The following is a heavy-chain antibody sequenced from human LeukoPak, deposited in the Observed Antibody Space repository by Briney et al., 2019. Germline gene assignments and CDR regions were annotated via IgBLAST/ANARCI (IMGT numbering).Heavy chain of an antibody. Sequence: PGGSLRLSCAASGFTFSRYGMHWVRRAPGKGLECVSYISDSGSSIYYADSVKGRFTISRDHAKNSLYLQMNSLRAEDTAIYYCAREARGGAVDYWGQGTLVTVSS. CDR1: GFTFSRYG. V-gene: IGHV3-48*03. D-gene: IGHD3-10*01. J-gene: IGHJ4*02. CDR2: ISDSGSSI. CDR3: AREARGGAVDY.